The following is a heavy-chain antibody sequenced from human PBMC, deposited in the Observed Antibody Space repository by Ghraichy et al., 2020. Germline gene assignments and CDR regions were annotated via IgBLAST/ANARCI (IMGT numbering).Heavy chain of an antibody. V-gene: IGHV1-69*13. J-gene: IGHJ4*02. D-gene: IGHD3-10*01. CDR3: GTGVREGAFDY. Sequence: SVKVSCKASGGTFSTSAFSWVRQAPGQGLEWMGGVVPLFRTSKPPPQFQDRVTISGDESTATVFMELSNLLPEDTALYFCGTGVREGAFDYWGQGTLVTVSS. CDR1: GGTFSTSA. CDR2: VVPLFRTS.